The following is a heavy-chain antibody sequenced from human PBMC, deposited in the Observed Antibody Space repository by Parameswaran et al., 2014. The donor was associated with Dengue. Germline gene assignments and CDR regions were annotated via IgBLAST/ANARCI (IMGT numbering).Heavy chain of an antibody. V-gene: IGHV4-34*01. Sequence: RWIRQPQEGLEWIGEINHSGSTNYNPSLKSRVTISVDTSKNQFSLKLSSVTAADTAVYYCARFRRQLVGGMDVWGQGTTVTVSS. CDR2: INHSGST. D-gene: IGHD6-6*01. J-gene: IGHJ6*02. CDR3: ARFRRQLVGGMDV.